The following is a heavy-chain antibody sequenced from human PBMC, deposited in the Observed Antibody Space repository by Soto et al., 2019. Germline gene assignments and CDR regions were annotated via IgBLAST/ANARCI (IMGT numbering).Heavy chain of an antibody. CDR1: GGSISSGDYY. CDR2: IYYSGST. J-gene: IGHJ3*02. V-gene: IGHV4-30-4*01. CDR3: AREFNCSGGSCYSSAFDI. Sequence: SETLSLTCTVSGGSISSGDYYWSWIRQPPGKGLEWIGYIYYSGSTYYNPSLKSRVTISVDTSKNQFSLKLSSVTAADTAVYYCAREFNCSGGSCYSSAFDIWGQGTMVTVSS. D-gene: IGHD2-15*01.